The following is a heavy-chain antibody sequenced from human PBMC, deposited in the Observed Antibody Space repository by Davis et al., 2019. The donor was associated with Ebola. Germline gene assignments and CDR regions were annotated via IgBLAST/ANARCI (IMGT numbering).Heavy chain of an antibody. V-gene: IGHV4-34*01. D-gene: IGHD6-13*01. J-gene: IGHJ6*02. CDR3: ARDRVSLMDV. CDR1: GGSFSGYY. Sequence: SETLSLTCAVYGGSFSGYYWSWIRQSPGKGLEWIGEINHNGNTNYNPSLKSRVTISVDTSKNQFSLKLSTVTAADTAVYYCARDRVSLMDVWGQGTTVTVSS. CDR2: INHNGNT.